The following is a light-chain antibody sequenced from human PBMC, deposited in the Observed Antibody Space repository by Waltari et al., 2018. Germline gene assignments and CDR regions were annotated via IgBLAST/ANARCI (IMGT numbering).Light chain of an antibody. CDR1: SSDVGSYNL. Sequence: QSALTQPASVSGSPGQSITISCTGTSSDVGSYNLVSWYQQHPGKAPKLMIYAVSKRPSVVSNRFSGSKSANTASLTISGLQAEDEADYYCCSYAGSSTFVFGGGTKLTVL. CDR3: CSYAGSSTFV. CDR2: AVS. J-gene: IGLJ2*01. V-gene: IGLV2-23*02.